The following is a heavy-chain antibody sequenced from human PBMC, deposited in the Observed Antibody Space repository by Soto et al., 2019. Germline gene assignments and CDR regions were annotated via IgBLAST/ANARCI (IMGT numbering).Heavy chain of an antibody. CDR3: AKSLGAFGDY. V-gene: IGHV4-4*07. CDR2: FSARGGT. D-gene: IGHD3-16*01. Sequence: SETLSLTCTVSGGSISSSYWSWIRQPAGKGLEWIGRFSARGGTNYNPSLKTRVTMSVDTSKNQFSLQLYSGTAADTAVYYCAKSLGAFGDYWGQGILVTVS. CDR1: GGSISSSY. J-gene: IGHJ4*02.